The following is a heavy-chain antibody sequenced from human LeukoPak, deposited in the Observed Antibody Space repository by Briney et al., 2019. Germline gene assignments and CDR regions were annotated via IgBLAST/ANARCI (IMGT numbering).Heavy chain of an antibody. CDR3: ATLPSPGGYYYYYGMDV. CDR1: GYTLTELS. V-gene: IGHV1-24*01. Sequence: GASVKVSCKVSGYTLTELSMHWVRQAPGKGLEWMGGFDPEDGETIYAQKFQGRVTMTEDTSTDTAYMELSSLSSEDTAVYYCATLPSPGGYYYYYGMDVWGQGTTVTVSS. D-gene: IGHD1-26*01. CDR2: FDPEDGET. J-gene: IGHJ6*02.